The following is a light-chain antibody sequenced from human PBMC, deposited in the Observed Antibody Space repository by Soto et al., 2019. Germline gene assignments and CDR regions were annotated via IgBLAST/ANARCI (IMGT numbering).Light chain of an antibody. CDR1: SSNIGAGYD. V-gene: IGLV1-40*01. CDR2: GNS. CDR3: QSYDSSLSVYV. J-gene: IGLJ1*01. Sequence: QLVLTQPPSVSGAPGQRVTISCTGSSSNIGAGYDVHWYQQLPGTAPKLLIYGNSNRPSGVPDRFSGSKSGTSASLAITGLKAEDEADYYCQSYDSSLSVYVFGTGTKLTVL.